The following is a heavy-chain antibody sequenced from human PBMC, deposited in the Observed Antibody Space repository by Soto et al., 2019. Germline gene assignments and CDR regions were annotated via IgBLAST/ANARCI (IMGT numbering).Heavy chain of an antibody. J-gene: IGHJ4*02. D-gene: IGHD6-19*01. V-gene: IGHV4-31*03. CDR3: TIGTGWTTDY. CDR2: IYYSGNT. CDR1: GGSISSGGYY. Sequence: SETLSLTCTVSGGSISSGGYYWSWIRQHPGKGLEWIGYIYYSGNTYYNPSLKSRVTISVDTSKNQFSLKLSSVTAADTAVYHCTIGTGWTTDYWSQGTLVTVSS.